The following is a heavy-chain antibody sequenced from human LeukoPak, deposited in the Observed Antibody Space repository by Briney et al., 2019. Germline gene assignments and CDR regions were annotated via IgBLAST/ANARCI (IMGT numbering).Heavy chain of an antibody. J-gene: IGHJ4*02. Sequence: NPSETLSLTCTVSGGSISSYYWSWIRQPPGKGLEWIGYIYYSGSTNYNPSLKSRVTISVDTSKNQFSLKLSSVTAADTAVYYCARGADWLKEGNFDYWGQGTLVTVSS. CDR2: IYYSGST. CDR3: ARGADWLKEGNFDY. V-gene: IGHV4-59*08. D-gene: IGHD3-9*01. CDR1: GGSISSYY.